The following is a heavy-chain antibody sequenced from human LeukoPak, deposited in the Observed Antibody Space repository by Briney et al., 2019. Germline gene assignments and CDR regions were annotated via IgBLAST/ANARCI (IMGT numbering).Heavy chain of an antibody. CDR3: AKDDGWVQYAN. CDR1: GFTFSSYS. V-gene: IGHV3-48*01. J-gene: IGHJ4*02. D-gene: IGHD5-24*01. CDR2: ISSSSSTI. Sequence: AGGSLRLSCAASGFTFSSYSMNWVRQAPGKGLEWVSYISSSSSTIYYADSVKGRFTISRDNAKNSLYLQMNSLRVEDTAVYYCAKDDGWVQYANWGQGTLVTVSS.